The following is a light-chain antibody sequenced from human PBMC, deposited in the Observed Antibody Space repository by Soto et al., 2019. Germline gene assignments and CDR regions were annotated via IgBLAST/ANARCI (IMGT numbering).Light chain of an antibody. CDR1: TSDIGSYNL. Sequence: QSALTQPASVSGSPGQSITISCTGSTSDIGSYNLVSWYQQHPGEAPKLMIYEGNKRPSGVSNRFSGSRSGNTASLTISGLQAEDEADYDCSSYTSSSALIFGGGTQLTGL. V-gene: IGLV2-14*02. CDR2: EGN. CDR3: SSYTSSSALI. J-gene: IGLJ2*01.